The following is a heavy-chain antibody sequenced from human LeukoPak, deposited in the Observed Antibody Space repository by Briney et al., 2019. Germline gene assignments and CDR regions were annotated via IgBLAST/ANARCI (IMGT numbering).Heavy chain of an antibody. CDR3: ARDPEGHGYYFDY. Sequence: SETLSLTCTVSGGSTSNYFCTWLRQSAGKGLEWIGRIHTSGSTNYNPSLKSRVSVSVDTSKNQFSLKLSSVTAADTAVYYCARDPEGHGYYFDYWGQGALVTVSS. CDR2: IHTSGST. J-gene: IGHJ4*02. CDR1: GGSTSNYF. V-gene: IGHV4-4*07. D-gene: IGHD3-3*01.